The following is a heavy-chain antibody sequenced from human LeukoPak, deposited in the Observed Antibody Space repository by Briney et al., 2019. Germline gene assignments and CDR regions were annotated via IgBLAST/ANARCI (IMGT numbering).Heavy chain of an antibody. Sequence: PGGSLRLSCAASGLTFSDYYMSWIRQAPGKGLEWVSYISSSGSSIFYADSVKGRFTISRDNAKNSLYLQMNSLRAEDTAVYYCARRPYSSSWYYFGYWGQGTLVTVSS. CDR2: ISSSGSSI. D-gene: IGHD6-13*01. J-gene: IGHJ4*02. CDR3: ARRPYSSSWYYFGY. V-gene: IGHV3-11*04. CDR1: GLTFSDYY.